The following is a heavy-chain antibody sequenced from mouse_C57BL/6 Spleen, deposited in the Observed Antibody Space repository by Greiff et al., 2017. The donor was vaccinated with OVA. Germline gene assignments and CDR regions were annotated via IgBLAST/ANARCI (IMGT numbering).Heavy chain of an antibody. D-gene: IGHD2-1*01. CDR1: GYTFTSYD. Sequence: VQLQQSGPELVKPGASVKLSCKASGYTFTSYDINWVKQRPGQGLEWIGWIYPRDGSTTYNEKFKGKATSTVDTSSSTAYMELHSLTSEDAAVYFCARFLMVTTLYYYAMDYWGQGTSVTVSS. V-gene: IGHV1-85*01. CDR2: IYPRDGST. CDR3: ARFLMVTTLYYYAMDY. J-gene: IGHJ4*01.